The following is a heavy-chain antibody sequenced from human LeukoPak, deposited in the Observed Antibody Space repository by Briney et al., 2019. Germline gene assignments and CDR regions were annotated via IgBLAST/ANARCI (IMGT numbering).Heavy chain of an antibody. CDR3: AREEGYDFWSGYYSGY. CDR1: GGSISSGSYY. CDR2: IYTSGST. V-gene: IGHV4-61*02. Sequence: SETLSLTCTVSGGSISSGSYYWSRIRQPAGKGLEWIGRIYTSGSTNYNPSLKSRVTISVDTSKNQFSLKLSSVTAADTAVYYCAREEGYDFWSGYYSGYWGQGTLVTVSS. J-gene: IGHJ4*02. D-gene: IGHD3-3*01.